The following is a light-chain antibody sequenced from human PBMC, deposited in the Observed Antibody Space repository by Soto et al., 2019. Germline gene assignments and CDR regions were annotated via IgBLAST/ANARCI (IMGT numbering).Light chain of an antibody. CDR3: GSYTSSDTLDV. CDR2: DVT. Sequence: QSALTQPASVSGSPGQSITISCTGTSSDVGGSNYVSWYQQHPGKAPKLMIYDVTNRPSGVSNRFSGSKSGNTASLTISGLQAEDEADDYCGSYTSSDTLDVFGTGTKVTVL. V-gene: IGLV2-14*01. CDR1: SSDVGGSNY. J-gene: IGLJ1*01.